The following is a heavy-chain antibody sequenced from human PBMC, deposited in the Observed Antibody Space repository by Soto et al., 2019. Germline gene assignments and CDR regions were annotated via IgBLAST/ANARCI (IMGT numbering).Heavy chain of an antibody. CDR1: GGTLSDHG. V-gene: IGHV1-69*06. CDR3: ARGVYGSGNYYTGPSAFDI. Sequence: QVQLEQSGAEVKKPGSSVKISCKASGGTLSDHGVSWLRQAPGQGLEWVGGTIPVFNTAKYAPKFQGRVTSAAEKSTNIAHMELASLRSDDTAFYYCARGVYGSGNYYTGPSAFDIWGQGTLVIVSS. D-gene: IGHD3-10*01. J-gene: IGHJ3*02. CDR2: TIPVFNTA.